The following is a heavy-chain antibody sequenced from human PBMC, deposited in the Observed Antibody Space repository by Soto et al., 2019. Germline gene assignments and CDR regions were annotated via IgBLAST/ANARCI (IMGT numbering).Heavy chain of an antibody. CDR2: IYHSGST. Sequence: PSGTRDRAWAVSGGSISSGGYSWIGIRQPPGKVLDWIGYIYHSGSTFYNPSLKSRVTITIDKSKNQFSLKLGSVTAAYTAVYYCSSVGVPRSIWGYNCFDPWGQGTLVTVSS. D-gene: IGHD3-16*01. V-gene: IGHV4-30-2*01. J-gene: IGHJ5*02. CDR3: SSVGVPRSIWGYNCFDP. CDR1: GGSISSGGYS.